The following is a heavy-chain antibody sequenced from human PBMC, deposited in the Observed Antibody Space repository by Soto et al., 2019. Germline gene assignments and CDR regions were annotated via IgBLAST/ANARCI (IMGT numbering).Heavy chain of an antibody. Sequence: GGSLRLSCAASGFTVSSDYMSWVRQAPGKGPEWVSVIYRGGSTYYADSVKGRFTISRDISKNTVYLQMNSLRAEDTAVYYCARSKAYSSAGAFYYYYGMDVWGQGTTVTVSS. CDR1: GFTVSSDY. D-gene: IGHD3-22*01. CDR3: ARSKAYSSAGAFYYYYGMDV. J-gene: IGHJ6*02. V-gene: IGHV3-53*01. CDR2: IYRGGST.